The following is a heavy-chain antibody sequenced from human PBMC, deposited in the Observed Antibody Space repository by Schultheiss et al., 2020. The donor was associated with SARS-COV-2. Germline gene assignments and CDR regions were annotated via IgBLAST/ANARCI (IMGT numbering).Heavy chain of an antibody. D-gene: IGHD2-15*01. J-gene: IGHJ4*02. CDR1: GFTFSSYA. V-gene: IGHV3-23*01. CDR2: ISGSGGST. CDR3: AKRSRGHGGLFDY. Sequence: GGSLRLSCAASGFTFSSYAMSWVRQAPGKGLEWVSAISGSGGSTYYADSVKGRFTISRDNAKNTLYLQMNSLRAEDTAVYYCAKRSRGHGGLFDYWGQGTLVTVSS.